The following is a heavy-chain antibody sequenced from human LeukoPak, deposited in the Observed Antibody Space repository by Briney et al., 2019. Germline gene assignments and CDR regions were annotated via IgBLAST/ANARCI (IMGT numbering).Heavy chain of an antibody. V-gene: IGHV3-21*01. CDR1: GFTFSSYS. Sequence: NPGGSLRLSCAASGFTFSSYSMNWVRQAPEEGLEWVSCISSSSRYIYYSDSVKGRFTISRDNAKNSLYLQMNSLRAEDTAVYYCANKDIVVVVPDGAFDIWGQGTMVTVSS. CDR2: ISSSSRYI. D-gene: IGHD2-15*01. J-gene: IGHJ3*02. CDR3: ANKDIVVVVPDGAFDI.